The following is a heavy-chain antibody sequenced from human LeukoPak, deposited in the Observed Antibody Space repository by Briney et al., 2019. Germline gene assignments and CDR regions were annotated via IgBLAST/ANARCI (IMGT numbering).Heavy chain of an antibody. Sequence: SETLSLTCTVSGGSISSGGYYWSWIRQHPGKGLEWIGYIYYSGSTYYNPSLKSRVTISVDTSKNQFSLKLSSVTAADTAVYYCARVPDRYNLYFDYWGQGTLVTVSS. D-gene: IGHD5-24*01. CDR1: GGSISSGGYY. CDR2: IYYSGST. V-gene: IGHV4-31*03. J-gene: IGHJ4*02. CDR3: ARVPDRYNLYFDY.